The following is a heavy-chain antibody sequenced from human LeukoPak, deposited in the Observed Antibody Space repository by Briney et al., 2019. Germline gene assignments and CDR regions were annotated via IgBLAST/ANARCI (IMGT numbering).Heavy chain of an antibody. V-gene: IGHV4-39*07. D-gene: IGHD6-13*01. CDR2: IYYSGST. CDR1: GGSISSSSYY. CDR3: AREREAAAFFDY. Sequence: PSETLSLTCTVSGGSISSSSYYWGWIRQPPGKGLEWIGSIYYSGSTYYNPSLKSRVTISVDTSKNQFSLKLSSVTAADTAVYYCAREREAAAFFDYWGQGTLVTVSS. J-gene: IGHJ4*02.